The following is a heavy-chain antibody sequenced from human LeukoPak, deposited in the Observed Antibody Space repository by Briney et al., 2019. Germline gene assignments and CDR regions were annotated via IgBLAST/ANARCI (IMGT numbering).Heavy chain of an antibody. V-gene: IGHV3-33*08. J-gene: IGHJ4*02. CDR1: RFTFSSYG. CDR2: IWFGGSNR. Sequence: GGSLRLSCAASRFTFSSYGMHWVRQAPGKGLEWVAVIWFGGSNRYNADSVKGRFTISRDNSKNTVYLQMNSLRAEDTAVYYCARGRSYDFWSGRGGDDYWGQGTLVTVSS. D-gene: IGHD3-3*01. CDR3: ARGRSYDFWSGRGGDDY.